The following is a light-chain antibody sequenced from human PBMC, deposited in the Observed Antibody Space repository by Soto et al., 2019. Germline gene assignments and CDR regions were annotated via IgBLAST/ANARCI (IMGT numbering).Light chain of an antibody. CDR2: AAS. CDR1: QGISNY. J-gene: IGKJ3*01. Sequence: DIQLTQSPSFLSASVGDRVTITCRASQGISNYLAWYQQKSGKAPKLLIYAASTLQSGVPSRFSGSGSGTEFTPTISSLQPEDYASYYCQQLNSFPFTVGPGTKVHI. V-gene: IGKV1-9*01. CDR3: QQLNSFPFT.